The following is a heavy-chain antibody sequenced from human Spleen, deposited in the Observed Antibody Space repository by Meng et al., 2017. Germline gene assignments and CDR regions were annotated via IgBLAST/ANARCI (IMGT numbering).Heavy chain of an antibody. CDR1: GYTFTSYA. J-gene: IGHJ4*02. V-gene: IGHV1-3*01. CDR3: ARGTPGRSYSDY. D-gene: IGHD3-10*01. Sequence: QVQLVQSGAEVKKPGASVKVSCKASGYTFTSYAMHWVRQAPGQRLEWMGWINAGNGNTKYSQKFQGRVSITRDTSASTTYMELSSLRSEDTAVYYCARGTPGRSYSDYWGPGTLVTVSS. CDR2: INAGNGNT.